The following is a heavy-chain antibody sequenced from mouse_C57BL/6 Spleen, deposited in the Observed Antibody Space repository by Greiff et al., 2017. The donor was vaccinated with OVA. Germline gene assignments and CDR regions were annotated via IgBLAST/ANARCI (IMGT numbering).Heavy chain of an antibody. CDR3: ARGGRVVDGYYDAGFAY. Sequence: QVQLQQPGAELVRPGSSVKLSCKASGYTFTSYWMHWVKQRPIQGLEWIGNIDPSDSETHYNQKFKDKATLTVDKSSSTAYMQLSSLTSEDSAVYDCARGGRVVDGYYDAGFAYWGQGTLVTVSA. CDR1: GYTFTSYW. CDR2: IDPSDSET. D-gene: IGHD2-3*01. V-gene: IGHV1-52*01. J-gene: IGHJ3*01.